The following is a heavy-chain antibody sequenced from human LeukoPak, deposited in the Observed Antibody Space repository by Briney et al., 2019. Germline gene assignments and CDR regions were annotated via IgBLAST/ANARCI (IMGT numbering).Heavy chain of an antibody. CDR2: INAGNGNT. D-gene: IGHD2-8*02. J-gene: IGHJ4*02. V-gene: IGHV1-3*03. CDR1: GYTFSNYA. CDR3: ARGRWTSHTVGYYFDH. Sequence: GASVKVSCKASGYTFSNYAVLWVRQATGQRLEWMGWINAGNGNTKYSQDFQGRVSITRDTSASTAYMELGSLRSEDMAVYYCARGRWTSHTVGYYFDHWGRGTLVTVSS.